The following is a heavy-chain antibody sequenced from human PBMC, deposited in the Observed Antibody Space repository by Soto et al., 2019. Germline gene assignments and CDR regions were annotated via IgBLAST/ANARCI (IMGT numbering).Heavy chain of an antibody. CDR2: ISWNSDSV. CDR3: AKETQANLGTGGFDH. V-gene: IGHV3-9*01. J-gene: IGHJ4*02. D-gene: IGHD7-27*01. Sequence: HWVRQAPGKGLEWVSGISWNSDSVGYTDSAKGRFTISRDNAKNSVYLQMNSLRPEDTAFYYCAKETQANLGTGGFDHWGQGVLVTVSS.